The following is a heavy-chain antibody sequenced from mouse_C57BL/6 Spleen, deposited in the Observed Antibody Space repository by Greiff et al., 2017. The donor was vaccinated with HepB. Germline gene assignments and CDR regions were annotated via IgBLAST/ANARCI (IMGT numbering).Heavy chain of an antibody. CDR3: ARGGLPLYYAMDY. Sequence: EVQLQQSGPGMVKPSQSLSLTCTVTGYSITSGYDWHWIRHFPGNKLEWMGYISYSGSTNYNPSLKSRISITHDTSKNHFFLKLNSVTTEDTATYYCARGGLPLYYAMDYWGQGTSVTVSS. V-gene: IGHV3-1*01. CDR1: GYSITSGYD. J-gene: IGHJ4*01. CDR2: ISYSGST. D-gene: IGHD2-4*01.